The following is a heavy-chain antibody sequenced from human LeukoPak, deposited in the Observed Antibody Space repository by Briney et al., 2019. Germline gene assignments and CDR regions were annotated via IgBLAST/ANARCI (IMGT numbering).Heavy chain of an antibody. D-gene: IGHD3-3*01. V-gene: IGHV3-66*04. Sequence: GGSLRLSCSASGFTFSSYAMHWVRQAPGKGLEWVSVIYSGGSTYYADSVKGRFTISRDNSKNTLYLQMNSLRAEDTAVYYCARHYDFWSGYDYWGQGTLVTVSS. J-gene: IGHJ4*02. CDR1: GFTFSSYA. CDR3: ARHYDFWSGYDY. CDR2: IYSGGST.